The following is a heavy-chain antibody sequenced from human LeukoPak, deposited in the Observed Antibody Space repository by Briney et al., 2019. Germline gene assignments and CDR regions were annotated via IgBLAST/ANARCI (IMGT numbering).Heavy chain of an antibody. J-gene: IGHJ4*02. CDR3: ARDFTRGYYRIDY. CDR2: IWYDGSNK. D-gene: IGHD3-3*01. CDR1: GFTFSSYG. V-gene: IGHV3-33*01. Sequence: QTGGSLRLSCAASGFTFSSYGMHWVRQAPGKGLEWVAAIWYDGSNKYYADSVKGRFTISRDDSKNTLYLQMNGLRAEDTAVYYCARDFTRGYYRIDYWGQGTLVTVSS.